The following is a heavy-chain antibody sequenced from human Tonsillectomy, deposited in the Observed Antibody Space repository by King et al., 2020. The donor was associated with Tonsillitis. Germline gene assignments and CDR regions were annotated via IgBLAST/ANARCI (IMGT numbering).Heavy chain of an antibody. Sequence: VQLVESGGGVVQPGRSLSLSCAASGFSFSSNGMHWVRQAPGKGLEWVAVISFDGSNKNYADSVKGRFTISRDNSNNTLFLHMNSLRAEDTAVYYCARERLYSSGWGIDYWGPGALLSVSS. CDR3: ARERLYSSGWGIDY. CDR2: ISFDGSNK. V-gene: IGHV3-33*05. D-gene: IGHD6-19*01. J-gene: IGHJ4*02. CDR1: GFSFSSNG.